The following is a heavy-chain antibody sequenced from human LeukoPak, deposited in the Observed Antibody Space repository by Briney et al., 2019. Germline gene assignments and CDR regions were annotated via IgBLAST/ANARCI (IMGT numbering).Heavy chain of an antibody. V-gene: IGHV3-33*08. J-gene: IGHJ4*02. D-gene: IGHD4-17*01. CDR3: ARGYGENDY. CDR1: GFTVSSKY. CDR2: IWYDGSNK. Sequence: GGSLRLSCVASGFTVSSKYMSWVRQAPGKGLEWVAVIWYDGSNKYYADSVKGRFTISRDNSKNTLYLQMNSLRAEDTAVYYCARGYGENDYWGQGTLVTVSS.